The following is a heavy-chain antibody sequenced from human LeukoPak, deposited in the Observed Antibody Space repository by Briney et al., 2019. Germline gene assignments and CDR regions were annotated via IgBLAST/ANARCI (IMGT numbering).Heavy chain of an antibody. CDR2: IYPGDSDT. J-gene: IGHJ4*02. D-gene: IGHD5-12*01. V-gene: IGHV5-51*01. Sequence: GGSLQISCKGSGFCFTSFWIGGAGQVPEKGREWMGIIYPGDSDTRYSPSFQGQVTISADKSISTAYLQWSSLKASDTAMYYCAKTGMVATLPFDYWGQGTLVTVSS. CDR1: GFCFTSFW. CDR3: AKTGMVATLPFDY.